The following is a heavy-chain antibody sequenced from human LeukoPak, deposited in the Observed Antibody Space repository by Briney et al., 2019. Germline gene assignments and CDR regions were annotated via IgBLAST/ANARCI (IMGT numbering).Heavy chain of an antibody. Sequence: SPASTISGGTISSSDYLWAWVRQPPRKGLEWIGDFYYNGVTSYNPSLKSRVTISVDTSKNQFSLNLTSVTPADTALYYCVRRNYVSGRIDPWGQGTLVTVSS. CDR2: FYYNGVT. CDR1: GGTISSSDYL. CDR3: VRRNYVSGRIDP. J-gene: IGHJ5*02. D-gene: IGHD3-16*01. V-gene: IGHV4-39*01.